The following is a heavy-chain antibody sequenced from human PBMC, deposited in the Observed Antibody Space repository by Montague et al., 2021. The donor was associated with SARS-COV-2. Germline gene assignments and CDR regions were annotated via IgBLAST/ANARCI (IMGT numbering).Heavy chain of an antibody. D-gene: IGHD3-3*01. V-gene: IGHV4-59*01. CDR1: GGSISSYY. Sequence: SETLSLTCTVSGGSISSYYWSWIRQPPGKGLEWIGYIYYSGSTNYNPSLKSRVTISVNTSKNQFSLKLSSVTAADTAVYYCAGRYYDFWSGSITYYDIDVWGKGTTVTVSS. CDR2: IYYSGST. CDR3: AGRYYDFWSGSITYYDIDV. J-gene: IGHJ6*03.